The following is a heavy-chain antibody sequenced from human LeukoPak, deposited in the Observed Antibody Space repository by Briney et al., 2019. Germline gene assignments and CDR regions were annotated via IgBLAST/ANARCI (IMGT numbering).Heavy chain of an antibody. CDR1: GFTFSSYS. Sequence: PGGSLRLSCAASGFTFSSYSMNWVRQAPGKGLEWVSSISSSSSYIYYADSVKGRFTISRDNAKNSLYLQMNSLRAEDTAVYYCARAPAQRSKNWFDPWGQGTLVTVSS. J-gene: IGHJ5*02. V-gene: IGHV3-21*01. CDR3: ARAPAQRSKNWFDP. D-gene: IGHD2-2*01. CDR2: ISSSSSYI.